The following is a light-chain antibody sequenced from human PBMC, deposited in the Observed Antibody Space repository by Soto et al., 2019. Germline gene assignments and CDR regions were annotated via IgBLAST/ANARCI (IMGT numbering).Light chain of an antibody. V-gene: IGLV2-8*01. CDR2: EVS. CDR1: SSDIGGYNY. CDR3: ISYTDRQSYL. J-gene: IGLJ1*01. Sequence: QSALTQPPSASGSPGQSVTISCTGTSSDIGGYNYVSWYQQHPGKAPKFVIYEVSKRPSGVPGRFSGSKSGNTASLTISGLQTEDEADYYCISYTDRQSYLFGTGTKVTVL.